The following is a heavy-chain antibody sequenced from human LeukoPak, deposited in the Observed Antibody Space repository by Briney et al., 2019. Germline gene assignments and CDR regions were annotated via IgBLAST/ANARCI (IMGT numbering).Heavy chain of an antibody. Sequence: GASVKVSCKASGYTFTGYYMHWVRQAPGQGLEWMGWINPNSGGTNYAQKFQGRVTMTRDTSISTAYMELSRLRSDDTAVYYCARGILTDKGPIDYWGQGTLVTVSS. CDR2: INPNSGGT. CDR3: ARGILTDKGPIDY. J-gene: IGHJ4*02. CDR1: GYTFTGYY. V-gene: IGHV1-2*02. D-gene: IGHD3-9*01.